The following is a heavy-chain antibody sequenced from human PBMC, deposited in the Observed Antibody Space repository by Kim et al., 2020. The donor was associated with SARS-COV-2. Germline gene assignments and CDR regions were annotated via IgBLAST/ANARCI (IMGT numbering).Heavy chain of an antibody. CDR3: VRDRIGGAAVI. CDR1: GFTFSAYD. CDR2: ITKSSATI. J-gene: IGHJ3*02. Sequence: GGSLRLSCATSGFTFSAYDMNWVRQAPGKGLERLSFITKSSATIYYADSVQGRFTISRDNAKNSLYPQMNSLRDEDTALDYFVRDRIGGAAVIWGQGTMV. V-gene: IGHV3-48*02. D-gene: IGHD3-16*01.